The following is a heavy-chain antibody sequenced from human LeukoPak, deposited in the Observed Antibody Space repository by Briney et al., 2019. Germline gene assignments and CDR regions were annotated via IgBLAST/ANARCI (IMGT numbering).Heavy chain of an antibody. CDR2: TSYDGLNK. J-gene: IGHJ4*02. V-gene: IGHV3-30*01. CDR3: AKTGSSWFLDY. CDR1: GFTFSTYT. D-gene: IGHD6-13*01. Sequence: PGGSLRLSCAASGFTFSTYTMHWVRQAPGKGLEWEATTSYDGLNKFYADSVKDRFTISRDNSKSTLYLQMNSLRADDTAVYYCAKTGSSWFLDYWGQGTLVTVSS.